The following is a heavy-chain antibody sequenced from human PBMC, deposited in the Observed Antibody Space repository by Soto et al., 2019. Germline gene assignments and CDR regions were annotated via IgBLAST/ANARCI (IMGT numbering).Heavy chain of an antibody. J-gene: IGHJ6*03. CDR2: ISSSSSYI. V-gene: IGHV3-21*01. CDR3: ARRYNTRHYMDV. D-gene: IGHD1-1*01. Sequence: GGSLRLSCAASGFTFSSYSMNWVRQAPGKGLEWVSSISSSSSYIYYADSVKGRFTISRDNAKNSLYLQMNSLRAEDTAVYYCARRYNTRHYMDVWGKGTTVTVSS. CDR1: GFTFSSYS.